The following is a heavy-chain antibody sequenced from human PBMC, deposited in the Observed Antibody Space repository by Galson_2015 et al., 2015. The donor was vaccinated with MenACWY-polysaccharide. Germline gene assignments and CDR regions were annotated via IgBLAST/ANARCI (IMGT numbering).Heavy chain of an antibody. D-gene: IGHD2-2*01. Sequence: SLRLSCAASGYTFSRYAMHWVRQAPGKVLEWVAVISYDATNKYYAESVKGRFTISRDNSKNTMYVHMNSLRAEDTAIYYCARDYSSRTSSYGMDVWGQGTTVT. CDR2: ISYDATNK. CDR1: GYTFSRYA. CDR3: ARDYSSRTSSYGMDV. J-gene: IGHJ6*02. V-gene: IGHV3-30-3*01.